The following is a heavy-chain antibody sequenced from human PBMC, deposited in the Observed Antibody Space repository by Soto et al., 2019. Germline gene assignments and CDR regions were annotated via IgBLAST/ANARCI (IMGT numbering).Heavy chain of an antibody. CDR2: ISSSSSYI. CDR3: ASHPDSSGFTHGFDY. CDR1: GFTFSSYS. D-gene: IGHD6-19*01. Sequence: PGGSLRLSCAASGFTFSSYSMNWVRQAPGKGLEWVSSISSSSSYIYYADSVKGRFTISRDNAKNSLYLQMNSLRAEDTAVYYCASHPDSSGFTHGFDYWGQGTLVTVSS. J-gene: IGHJ4*02. V-gene: IGHV3-21*01.